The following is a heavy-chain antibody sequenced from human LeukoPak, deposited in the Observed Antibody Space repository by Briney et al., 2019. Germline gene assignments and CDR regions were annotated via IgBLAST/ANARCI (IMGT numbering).Heavy chain of an antibody. CDR3: ARRSVVTSFDY. D-gene: IGHD2-21*02. CDR1: GYSFTSYW. J-gene: IGHJ4*02. V-gene: IGHV5-51*01. Sequence: GETLKISCKGSGYSFTSYWIAWVRLMPGKGLEWMGIIYPGDSDTRYRPSFQGQVTISADKSISTAYLQWSSLKASDTAMYYCARRSVVTSFDYWGQGTLVTVSS. CDR2: IYPGDSDT.